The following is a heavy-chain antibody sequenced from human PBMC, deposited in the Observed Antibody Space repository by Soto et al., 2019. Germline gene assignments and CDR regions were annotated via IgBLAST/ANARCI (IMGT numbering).Heavy chain of an antibody. CDR3: ARLGFGSRPNWLGP. CDR2: IDYSGSI. Sequence: SETLSLTRTVSGGSISSSSYSWGWLRQPPGKGLEWTGSIDYSGSIYYNPSLKSRVTISVDTSKNQFSLKLSSVTAADTAVYYCARLGFGSRPNWLGPWGQGTLVTVSP. J-gene: IGHJ5*02. V-gene: IGHV4-39*01. CDR1: GGSISSSSYS. D-gene: IGHD3-3*01.